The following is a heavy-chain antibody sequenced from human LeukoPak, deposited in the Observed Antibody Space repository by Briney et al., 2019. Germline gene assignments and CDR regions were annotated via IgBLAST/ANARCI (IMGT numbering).Heavy chain of an antibody. J-gene: IGHJ4*02. V-gene: IGHV3-23*01. CDR2: ITGSGGSI. D-gene: IGHD3-22*01. Sequence: GGSLRLSCAASGFTFSSYAMSWVRQAPGKGLEWVSDITGSGGSIYYADSVKGRFTISRDNSKNTLYLQMNSLRAEDTAVYYCAKDVGYHYDTRFPTWGQGTLVTVSS. CDR1: GFTFSSYA. CDR3: AKDVGYHYDTRFPT.